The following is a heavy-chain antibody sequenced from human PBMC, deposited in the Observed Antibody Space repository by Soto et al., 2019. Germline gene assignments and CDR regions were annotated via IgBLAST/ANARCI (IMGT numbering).Heavy chain of an antibody. Sequence: QVQLVESGGNMVQPGRSLRLSCAASGFTFGNNAMHWVRHAAGKGLEWVAQIWFDGNNKYYTDSVKGRFTISRDNLKNTVYLQMDSLRADDTAVDYCARDGQQLAPYAMDVWGQGTTVIVSS. CDR3: ARDGQQLAPYAMDV. V-gene: IGHV3-33*01. CDR1: GFTFGNNA. D-gene: IGHD6-13*01. CDR2: IWFDGNNK. J-gene: IGHJ6*02.